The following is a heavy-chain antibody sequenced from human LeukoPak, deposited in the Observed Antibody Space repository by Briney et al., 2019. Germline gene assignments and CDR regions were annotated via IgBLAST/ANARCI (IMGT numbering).Heavy chain of an antibody. CDR2: IHYDGSNN. D-gene: IGHD6-13*01. V-gene: IGHV3-30*02. J-gene: IGHJ4*02. CDR3: AKDHGSSDWYYFDY. Sequence: GGSLRLSCAASGFTFSSYAMHWVRQAPGKGLEWVAFIHYDGSNNYYADSVKGRFTISRDNSRNTLYLQVNTLRADDTAVYYCAKDHGSSDWYYFDYWGQGTLVTVSS. CDR1: GFTFSSYA.